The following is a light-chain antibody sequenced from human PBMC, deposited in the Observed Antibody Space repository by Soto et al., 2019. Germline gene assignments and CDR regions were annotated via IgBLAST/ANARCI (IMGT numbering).Light chain of an antibody. Sequence: DIVMTPTPLPLPATPGEPASISCRSGQSLLDSDDGNTYLDWYLQKPGQSPQLLIYTVSYRASGVPDRFSGSGSGTDFTLKISRVEAEDVGVYYCMQRIEFPLTFGGGTKVDI. CDR1: QSLLDSDDGNTY. CDR2: TVS. CDR3: MQRIEFPLT. J-gene: IGKJ4*01. V-gene: IGKV2-40*01.